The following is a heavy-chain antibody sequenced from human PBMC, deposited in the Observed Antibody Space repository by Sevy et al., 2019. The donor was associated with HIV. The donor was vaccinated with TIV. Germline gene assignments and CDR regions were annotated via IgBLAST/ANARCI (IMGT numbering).Heavy chain of an antibody. V-gene: IGHV3-33*01. D-gene: IGHD3-22*01. CDR1: RFTFSNYA. CDR3: ARGGDYYDSSAYYGFDY. Sequence: GGSLRLSCAASRFTFSNYAMHWVRQAPGKGLEWVAVIWYDGSNKYYADSVKGRFTISRENSKNTLYLQMNSLRDEDMALYYCARGGDYYDSSAYYGFDYWGQGTLVTVSS. CDR2: IWYDGSNK. J-gene: IGHJ4*02.